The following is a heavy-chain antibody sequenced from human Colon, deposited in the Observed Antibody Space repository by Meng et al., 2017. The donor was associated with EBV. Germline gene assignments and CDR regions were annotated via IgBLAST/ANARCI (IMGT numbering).Heavy chain of an antibody. D-gene: IGHD3-10*01. V-gene: IGHV3-15*01. CDR3: TDVGGDMI. CDR1: GFTFTNSH. J-gene: IGHJ4*02. CDR2: IKRASDGGTT. Sequence: VQLVGGGGGLVKPGESLRLYWAASGFTFTNSHMTWVRQAPGKGLEWVGRIKRASDGGTTDYAAPVKGRFTISRDDSKSTVYLQMNSLKSEDTGVYYCTDVGGDMIWGQGTLVTVSS.